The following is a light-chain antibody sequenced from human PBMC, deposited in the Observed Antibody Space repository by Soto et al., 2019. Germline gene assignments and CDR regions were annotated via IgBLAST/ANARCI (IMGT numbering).Light chain of an antibody. CDR2: DAS. J-gene: IGKJ4*01. Sequence: DIQMTQSPSSLSASAGDRGTITCQAIQDINNHLNWYQQKAGRAPKLLIHDASNLETGVPSRFSGSGSGTDFSLTISGLQPEDISTYYCQRYVNALTFGGGTKVEIK. CDR3: QRYVNALT. CDR1: QDINNH. V-gene: IGKV1-33*01.